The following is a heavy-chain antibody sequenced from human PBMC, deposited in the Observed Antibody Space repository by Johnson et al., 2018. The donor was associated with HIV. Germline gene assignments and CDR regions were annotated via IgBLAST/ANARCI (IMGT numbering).Heavy chain of an antibody. CDR3: ARDVASSSWSEAAFDI. V-gene: IGHV3-30-3*01. CDR2: ISYAGSNK. J-gene: IGHJ3*02. CDR1: GFTFSSNA. D-gene: IGHD6-13*01. Sequence: QVQLVESGGGVVQPGRSLRLSCAASGFTFSSNAMHWVRQAPGKGLERVVVISYAGSNKSYADSVKGRFTISRDNSKNTLYLQMNSLRAEDTAVYYCARDVASSSWSEAAFDIWGQGTMVTVSS.